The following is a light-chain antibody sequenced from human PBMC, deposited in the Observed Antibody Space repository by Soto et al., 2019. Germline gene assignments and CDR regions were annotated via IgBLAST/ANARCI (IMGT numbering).Light chain of an antibody. CDR1: SSDVGSYNL. Sequence: QSVLTQPASVSGSPGQSITISCTGTSSDVGSYNLVSWYQQYPGKAPKLLIYDATKRPSGISGRFSGSKSGNTASLTVSGLQAEDEADYHCSSYARGDSYAVFGGGTKLTVL. CDR3: SSYARGDSYAV. J-gene: IGLJ2*01. V-gene: IGLV2-23*01. CDR2: DAT.